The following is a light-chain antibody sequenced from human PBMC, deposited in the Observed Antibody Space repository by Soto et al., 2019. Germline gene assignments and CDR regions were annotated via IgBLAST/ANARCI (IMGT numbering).Light chain of an antibody. J-gene: IGLJ2*01. V-gene: IGLV1-47*01. CDR3: AAWDASLNGPV. CDR2: RNN. CDR1: SSNIGNNY. Sequence: QAVVTQPPSASGTPGQRVTISCSGSSSNIGNNYVYWYQHLPGTAPKLLIYRNNQRPSGVPDRFSGSKSGTSASLAISGLRSDDESDYYCAAWDASLNGPVFGGGTKFTVL.